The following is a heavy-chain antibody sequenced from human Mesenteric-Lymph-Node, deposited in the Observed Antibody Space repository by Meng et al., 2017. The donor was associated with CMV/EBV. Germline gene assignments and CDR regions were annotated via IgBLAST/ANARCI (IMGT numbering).Heavy chain of an antibody. V-gene: IGHV3-33*01. CDR2: IWYDGSNK. D-gene: IGHD3-10*01. J-gene: IGHJ4*02. Sequence: GGSLRLSCAASGFTFSSYGMHWVRQAPGKGLEWVAVIWYDGSNKYYADSVKGRFTISRDNSKNTLYLQMNSLRAEDTAVYYCARGYYGSGTGEYFDYWGQGTLVTVSS. CDR3: ARGYYGSGTGEYFDY. CDR1: GFTFSSYG.